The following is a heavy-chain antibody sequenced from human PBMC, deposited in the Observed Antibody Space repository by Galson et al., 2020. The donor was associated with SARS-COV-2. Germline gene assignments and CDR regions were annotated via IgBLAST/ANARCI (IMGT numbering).Heavy chain of an antibody. CDR2: IYYSGST. CDR3: ARGRITMIVVSHPFDY. CDR1: GGSISSGGYY. D-gene: IGHD3-22*01. Sequence: SETLSLTCTVSGGSISSGGYYWSWIRQHPGKGLEWIGYIYYSGSTYYNPSLKSRVTISVDTSKNQFSLKLSSVTAADTAVYYCARGRITMIVVSHPFDYWGQRTLVTVSS. V-gene: IGHV4-31*03. J-gene: IGHJ4*02.